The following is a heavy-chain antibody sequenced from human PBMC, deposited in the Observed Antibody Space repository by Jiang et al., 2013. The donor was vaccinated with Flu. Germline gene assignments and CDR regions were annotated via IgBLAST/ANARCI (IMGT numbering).Heavy chain of an antibody. V-gene: IGHV4-38-2*02. CDR3: AREFLGQQLRNPHFDN. CDR1: GYSVSSGYY. Sequence: LLKPSETLSLICNVSGYSVSSGYYWGWIRQPPGKGLEWIASVYRTGSTNYTPSLRSRVTISIDTSKNQFSLSLSSVTAADTGVYYCAREFLGQQLRNPHFDNWGHGTLVTVSS. CDR2: VYRTGST. J-gene: IGHJ4*01. D-gene: IGHD3-3*01.